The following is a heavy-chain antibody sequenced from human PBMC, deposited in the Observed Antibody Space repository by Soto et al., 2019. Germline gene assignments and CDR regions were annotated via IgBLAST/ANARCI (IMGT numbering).Heavy chain of an antibody. D-gene: IGHD6-19*01. CDR2: INHSGSA. Sequence: QVQLQQSGAGLLKPSETLSLTCAVYGESFSGYIWTWIRQTPGKGLQWIGQINHSGSASDNPSLKGRVTISVHTSNSQFSLELSSVTAADTAVYYCARGLITGSHYSGGWYYFDSWGQGTQVTVSS. CDR1: GESFSGYI. J-gene: IGHJ4*02. CDR3: ARGLITGSHYSGGWYYFDS. V-gene: IGHV4-34*01.